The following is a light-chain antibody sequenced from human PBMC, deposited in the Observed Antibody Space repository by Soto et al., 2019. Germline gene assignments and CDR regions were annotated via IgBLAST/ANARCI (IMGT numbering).Light chain of an antibody. CDR1: SSDVGAYNY. V-gene: IGLV2-8*01. J-gene: IGLJ3*02. CDR2: EVS. CDR3: TSYAGSDMGV. Sequence: QSALTQPPSASGSPGQSVTISCTGTSSDVGAYNYVSWYQQYPGKAPKLMIYEVSKWPSGVPDRFSGSKSGKTASLTVSGLQPEDEADYYCTSYAGSDMGVFGGGTKLTVL.